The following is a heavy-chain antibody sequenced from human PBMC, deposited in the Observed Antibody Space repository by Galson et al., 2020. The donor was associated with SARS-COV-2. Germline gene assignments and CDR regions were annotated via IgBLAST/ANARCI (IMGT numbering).Heavy chain of an antibody. J-gene: IGHJ4*02. D-gene: IGHD6-19*01. CDR2: ISGSGSYI. V-gene: IGHV3-21*01. Sequence: GGSLRLSCAASGFPFSTYSLNWVRQTPGKGLEWVSSISGSGSYISYADSVKGRFTISRDNAKNSLFLQMTSLRVEDTAVYYCAKEAGDRYFDYWGQGTLVTVSS. CDR3: AKEAGDRYFDY. CDR1: GFPFSTYS.